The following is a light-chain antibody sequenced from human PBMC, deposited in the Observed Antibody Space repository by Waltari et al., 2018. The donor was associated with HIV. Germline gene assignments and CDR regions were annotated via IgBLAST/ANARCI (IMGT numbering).Light chain of an antibody. CDR3: QSYVSSVNVV. CDR1: SSNNGAAYD. J-gene: IGLJ3*02. CDR2: ANT. Sequence: QSVLTQPPSVSGAPGQTVTISCPGSSSNNGAAYDVNWYQQVPGTAPKLLIYANTNRPSGVPDRFSGSKSGTSASLAISGLQTEDEADYYCQSYVSSVNVVFGGGTRVTVL. V-gene: IGLV1-40*01.